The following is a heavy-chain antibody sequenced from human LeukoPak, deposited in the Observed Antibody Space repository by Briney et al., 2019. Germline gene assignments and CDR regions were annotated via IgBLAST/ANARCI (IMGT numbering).Heavy chain of an antibody. D-gene: IGHD4-17*01. V-gene: IGHV4-59*08. CDR3: ARGGNYGDYDGYFDY. Sequence: SETLSLTCTVSGGSISSYYWSWVRQPPGKGLEWIGYIYYTASTNYNPSLRSRVTISVDTSKNQFSLKLTSVTAADTAVYYCARGGNYGDYDGYFDYWGQGTLVTVSS. CDR2: IYYTAST. J-gene: IGHJ4*02. CDR1: GGSISSYY.